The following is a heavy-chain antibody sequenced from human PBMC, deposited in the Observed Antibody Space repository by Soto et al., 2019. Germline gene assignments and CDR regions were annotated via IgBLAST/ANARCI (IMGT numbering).Heavy chain of an antibody. CDR2: TNPSGGGT. D-gene: IGHD4-17*01. Sequence: ASVKVSCKTSGYTFSGYYIHWVRQAPGQGLEWMGWTNPSGGGTNYAQKFQGWVTMTRDTSISTAFMEVTRLKSDDTAVYYCKRGSPTTTPFDYWGQGTLVTVSS. CDR3: KRGSPTTTPFDY. J-gene: IGHJ4*02. V-gene: IGHV1-2*04. CDR1: GYTFSGYY.